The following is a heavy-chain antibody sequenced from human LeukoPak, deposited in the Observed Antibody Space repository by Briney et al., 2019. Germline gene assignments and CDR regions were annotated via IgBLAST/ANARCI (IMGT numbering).Heavy chain of an antibody. D-gene: IGHD3-16*01. CDR3: ARSRGGYGDYGSWFDP. V-gene: IGHV3-23*01. CDR2: ISGSGGSA. Sequence: GGSLRLSCAASGFTFSSYAMSWVRQAPGKGLEWVSAISGSGGSAYYADSVKGRFTISRDNSKNTLYLQMNSLRAEDTAVYYCARSRGGYGDYGSWFDPWGQGILVTVSS. J-gene: IGHJ5*02. CDR1: GFTFSSYA.